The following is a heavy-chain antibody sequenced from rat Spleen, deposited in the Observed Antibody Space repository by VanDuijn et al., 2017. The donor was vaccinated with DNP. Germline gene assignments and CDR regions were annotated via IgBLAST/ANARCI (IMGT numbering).Heavy chain of an antibody. V-gene: IGHV5-25*01. CDR1: GFTFSNYD. Sequence: EVQLVESGGGLVQPGRSLKLSCAASGFTFSNYDMAWVRQAPTKGLEWVASISPSGGSTYYRDSVKGRFTVSRDNAKSSLYLQMDSLRSEDTATYYCARRHYYSSGAMDAWGQGTSVTVSS. CDR3: ARRHYYSSGAMDA. D-gene: IGHD1-2*01. CDR2: ISPSGGST. J-gene: IGHJ4*01.